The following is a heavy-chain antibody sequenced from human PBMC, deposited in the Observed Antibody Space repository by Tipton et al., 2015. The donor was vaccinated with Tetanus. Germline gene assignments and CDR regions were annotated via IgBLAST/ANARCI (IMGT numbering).Heavy chain of an antibody. CDR2: VYHSGST. J-gene: IGHJ4*02. D-gene: IGHD5-12*01. V-gene: IGHV4-61*01. CDR1: GGSVSGSSHY. Sequence: TLSLTCTVSGGSVSGSSHYWTWIRQPPGKELEWVGYVYHSGSTNYHPSLKSRVTISVDTSKNQFSLNLRSVITADTAVYYCARANNDYPKKGPFDSWGQGSLVIVSS. CDR3: ARANNDYPKKGPFDS.